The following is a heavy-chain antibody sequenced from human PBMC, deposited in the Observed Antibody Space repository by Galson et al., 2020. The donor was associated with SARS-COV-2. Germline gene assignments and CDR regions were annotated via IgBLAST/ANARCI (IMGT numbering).Heavy chain of an antibody. V-gene: IGHV4-39*01. CDR3: ARRKYYNYYMDV. CDR2: ISYSGST. Sequence: SETLFLTCTVSGGSISTSSDYWGWIRQPPGKGLEWIGTISYSGSTYYNPSLKSRVIISVDTSKNQFSLKMSSVTAADTAVYYCARRKYYNYYMDVWGKGTTVTISS. CDR1: GGSISTSSDY. J-gene: IGHJ6*03.